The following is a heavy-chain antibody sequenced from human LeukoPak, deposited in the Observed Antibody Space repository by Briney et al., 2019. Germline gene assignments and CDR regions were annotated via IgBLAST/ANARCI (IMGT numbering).Heavy chain of an antibody. CDR2: INPSGGST. CDR1: GYTFTSYD. V-gene: IGHV1-46*01. CDR3: ARASCSGGSCYVDY. D-gene: IGHD2-15*01. J-gene: IGHJ4*02. Sequence: GASVKVSCKASGYTFTSYDINWVRQAPGQGLEWMGIINPSGGSTNYAQKFQGRVTMTRDTSTSTVYMELSSLRSEDTAVYYCARASCSGGSCYVDYWGQGTLVTVSS.